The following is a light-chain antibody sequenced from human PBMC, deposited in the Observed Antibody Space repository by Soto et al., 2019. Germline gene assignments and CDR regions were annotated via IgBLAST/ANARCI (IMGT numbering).Light chain of an antibody. CDR2: GAS. J-gene: IGKJ5*01. CDR1: QSVSRN. Sequence: EIVMTQSPATLSVSPGERATLSCRASQSVSRNLAWYQQKPGQAPRLLIYGASTRATGIPARFSGRGSGTEFTLTISSLQSEDFAVYYCQQYNNWPAITFGQGTRLEIK. V-gene: IGKV3D-15*01. CDR3: QQYNNWPAIT.